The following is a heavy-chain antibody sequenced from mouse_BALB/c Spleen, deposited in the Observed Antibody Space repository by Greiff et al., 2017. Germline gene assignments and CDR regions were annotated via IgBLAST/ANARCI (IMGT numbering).Heavy chain of an antibody. CDR2: ISYSGST. Sequence: VQLQESGPGLVKPSQSLSLTCTVTGYSITSDYAWNWIRQFPGNKLEWMGYISYSGSTSYNPSLKSRISITRDTSKNQFFLQLNSVTTEDTATYYCARSFGFGDVDYWGQGTTLTVSS. J-gene: IGHJ2*01. D-gene: IGHD3-1*01. CDR3: ARSFGFGDVDY. V-gene: IGHV3-2*02. CDR1: GYSITSDYA.